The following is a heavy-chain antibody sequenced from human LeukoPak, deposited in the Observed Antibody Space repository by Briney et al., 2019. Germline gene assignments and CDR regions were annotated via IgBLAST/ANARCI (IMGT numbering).Heavy chain of an antibody. D-gene: IGHD3-22*01. Sequence: ASVKVSCKASGYTFTGYYMHWVRQAPGQGLEWMGWINPNSGGTNYAQKFQGRVTKTRDTSISTAYMELSRLRSDDTAVYYCARDAFGAYYYDSSGYYSAYFQHWGQGTLVTVSS. J-gene: IGHJ1*01. CDR2: INPNSGGT. V-gene: IGHV1-2*02. CDR3: ARDAFGAYYYDSSGYYSAYFQH. CDR1: GYTFTGYY.